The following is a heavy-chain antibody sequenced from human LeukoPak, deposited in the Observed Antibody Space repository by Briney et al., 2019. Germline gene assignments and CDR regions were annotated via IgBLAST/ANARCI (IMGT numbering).Heavy chain of an antibody. V-gene: IGHV3-30*18. J-gene: IGHJ6*02. CDR1: GFPFSSYG. Sequence: GRSLRLSCAASGFPFSSYGMHWVRQAPGKGLEWVALISYEGSNTYYGDSVKGRFTISRDNSQSTLYLEMNSLRPEDTGVYFCAKDKLMVTFGASVADYGMDVWGQGTTVTVSS. CDR2: ISYEGSNT. D-gene: IGHD3-16*01. CDR3: AKDKLMVTFGASVADYGMDV.